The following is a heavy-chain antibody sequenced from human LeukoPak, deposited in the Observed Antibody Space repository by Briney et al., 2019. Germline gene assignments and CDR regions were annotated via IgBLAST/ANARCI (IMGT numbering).Heavy chain of an antibody. V-gene: IGHV3-48*01. CDR2: ISSSSSTI. CDR1: GFTFSSYS. J-gene: IGHJ6*02. Sequence: GSLRLSCAASGFTFSSYSMNWVRQAPGKGLEWASYISSSSSTIYYADSVKGRFTISRDNAKNSLYLQMNSLRAEDTAVYYCARDRPLLWFGELFDYYYGMDVWGQGTTVTVSS. CDR3: ARDRPLLWFGELFDYYYGMDV. D-gene: IGHD3-10*01.